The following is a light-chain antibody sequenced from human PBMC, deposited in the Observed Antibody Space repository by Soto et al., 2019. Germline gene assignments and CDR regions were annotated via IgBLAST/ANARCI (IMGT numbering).Light chain of an antibody. CDR1: KSVSSSY. CDR2: GAS. CDR3: QQYDSSPLT. Sequence: DIVLMQSPGTLSLSPGERATLSCRASKSVSSSYLAWYQHKPGQAPRLLIDGASSRATGIPDRFSGSGSGTDFTLTISRLEPEDCALYFCQQYDSSPLTFGRGTKVEIK. V-gene: IGKV3-20*01. J-gene: IGKJ4*01.